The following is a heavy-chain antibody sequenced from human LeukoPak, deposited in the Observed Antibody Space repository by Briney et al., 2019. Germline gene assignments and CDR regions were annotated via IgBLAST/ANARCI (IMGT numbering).Heavy chain of an antibody. V-gene: IGHV5-51*01. Sequence: PGESLKISCKGSGYSFTSYWIGWVRQMPGKGLEWMGIIYPGDSDTRYSPSFQGQVTISADKSISTAYLQWSSLKASDTAMYYCARRIGSGYYGSGSYYKGYYGMDVWGQGTTVTVSS. CDR2: IYPGDSDT. CDR1: GYSFTSYW. CDR3: ARRIGSGYYGSGSYYKGYYGMDV. J-gene: IGHJ6*02. D-gene: IGHD3-10*01.